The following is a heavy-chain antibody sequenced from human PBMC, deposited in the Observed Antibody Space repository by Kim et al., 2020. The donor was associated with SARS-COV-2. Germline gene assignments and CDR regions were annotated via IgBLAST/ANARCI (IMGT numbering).Heavy chain of an antibody. CDR1: GFTFGDYA. J-gene: IGHJ4*02. CDR3: TRNGAVAGTGDY. Sequence: GGSLRLSCTASGFTFGDYAMSWFRQAPGKGLEWVGFIRSKANGGTTEYAASVKGRFTISGDDSKSIAYLQMNSLKTEDTAVYYCTRNGAVAGTGDYWGQGTLVTVSS. CDR2: IRSKANGGTT. V-gene: IGHV3-49*03. D-gene: IGHD6-19*01.